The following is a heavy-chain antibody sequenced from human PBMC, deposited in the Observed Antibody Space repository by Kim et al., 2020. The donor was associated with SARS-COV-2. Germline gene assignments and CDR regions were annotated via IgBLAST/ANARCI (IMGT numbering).Heavy chain of an antibody. Sequence: GGSLRLSCAASGFTFINYGMAWVRQAPGKGLEWVSTASGSGDKTSYADSVKGRFTISRDNSKNTLYLQMNNLRAEDTAIYYCAKAYCVNVGYHVRDYWGQGTLVTVSS. V-gene: IGHV3-23*01. CDR1: GFTFINYG. CDR3: AKAYCVNVGYHVRDY. D-gene: IGHD3-10*02. CDR2: ASGSGDKT. J-gene: IGHJ4*02.